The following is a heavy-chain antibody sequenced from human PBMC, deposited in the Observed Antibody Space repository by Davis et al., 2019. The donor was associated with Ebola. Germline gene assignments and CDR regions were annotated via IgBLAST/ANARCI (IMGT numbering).Heavy chain of an antibody. J-gene: IGHJ4*02. CDR2: ILYSGTT. D-gene: IGHD2/OR15-2a*01. CDR1: GGSISDNY. CDR3: ARRAGHYFDSGIDF. V-gene: IGHV4-59*12. Sequence: SETLSLTCTVSGGSISDNYWSWIRQPPGKGLEWIGYILYSGTTNYNPSLKGRVTILVDMSKNQFSLKLSSVTAADTAVYYCARRAGHYFDSGIDFWGQGALVTVSS.